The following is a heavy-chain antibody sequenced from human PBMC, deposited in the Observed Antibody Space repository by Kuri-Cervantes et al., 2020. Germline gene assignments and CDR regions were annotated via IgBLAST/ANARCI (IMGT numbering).Heavy chain of an antibody. J-gene: IGHJ4*02. CDR2: ISYDGSNK. Sequence: GESLKISCAASGFTFSSYGMHWVRQAPGKALEWVAVISYDGSNKYYADSVKGRFTISRDNSKNTLYLQMNSLRAEDTAVYYCAKYLVPGNDYDILTGYSYWGQGTLVTVSS. D-gene: IGHD3-9*01. V-gene: IGHV3-30*18. CDR1: GFTFSSYG. CDR3: AKYLVPGNDYDILTGYSY.